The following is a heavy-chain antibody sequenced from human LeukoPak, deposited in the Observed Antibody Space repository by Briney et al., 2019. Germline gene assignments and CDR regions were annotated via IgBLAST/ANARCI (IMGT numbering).Heavy chain of an antibody. J-gene: IGHJ4*02. Sequence: KASETLSLTCTVSGYSISSGYYWGWIRQPPGKGLEWIGSIYHSGSTYYNPSLKSRVTISVDTSKNQFSLKLSSVTAADTAVYYCARVPRTYAQLLLRSLRDYYFDYWGQGTLVTVSS. CDR3: ARVPRTYAQLLLRSLRDYYFDY. D-gene: IGHD2-2*01. CDR2: IYHSGST. V-gene: IGHV4-38-2*02. CDR1: GYSISSGYY.